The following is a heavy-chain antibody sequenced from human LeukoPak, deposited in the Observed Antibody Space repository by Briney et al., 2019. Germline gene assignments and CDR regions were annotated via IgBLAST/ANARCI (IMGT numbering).Heavy chain of an antibody. D-gene: IGHD3-10*01. CDR1: VYTFTNYA. CDR2: ISPYNDKT. V-gene: IGHV1-18*01. CDR3: ARDRENKKDVVRGIMKYNCYGMDV. J-gene: IGHJ6*02. Sequence: ASLKVSCKASVYTFTNYAISWARQAPGQGPEWMGWISPYNDKTNYAQKLQGRVTMTTDTYTSTAYMELRCLRSDDTAVYYCARDRENKKDVVRGIMKYNCYGMDVWGQGTTVTVSS.